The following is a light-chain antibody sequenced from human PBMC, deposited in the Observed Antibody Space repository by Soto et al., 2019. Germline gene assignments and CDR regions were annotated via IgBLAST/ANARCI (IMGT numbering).Light chain of an antibody. CDR1: QSVSNNY. J-gene: IGKJ1*01. CDR2: GAS. Sequence: EIVLTQSPGTLSLSPGERDTLSCRSSQSVSNNYLAWYQQKPGQAPRILIYGASNRATGIPDRFSGSGSGTDFTLTISSLEPEDFAVYYCEQYGSSCTFGQGTKVAIK. CDR3: EQYGSSCT. V-gene: IGKV3-20*01.